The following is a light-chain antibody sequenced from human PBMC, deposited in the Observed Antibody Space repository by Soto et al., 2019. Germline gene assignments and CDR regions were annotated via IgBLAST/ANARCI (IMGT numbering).Light chain of an antibody. CDR3: SSYTSSSTLV. CDR1: SSDVGGYNY. Sequence: QSVLTQPASVSGSPGQSITISCTGTSSDVGGYNYVPWYQQHPGKAPKLMIYEVSNRPSGVSNRFSGSKSGNTASLTISGLQAEDEAAYYCSSYTSSSTLVFGTGTKVTVL. J-gene: IGLJ1*01. V-gene: IGLV2-14*01. CDR2: EVS.